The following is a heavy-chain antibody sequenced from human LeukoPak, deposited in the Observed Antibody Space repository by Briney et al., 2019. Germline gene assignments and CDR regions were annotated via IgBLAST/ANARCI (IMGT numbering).Heavy chain of an antibody. D-gene: IGHD3-22*01. CDR2: IYPGDSDA. CDR1: GYSFTSYW. Sequence: GESLKISCKGSGYSFTSYWIGWVRQMPGKGLEWMGIIYPGDSDARYSPSFQGQVTISADKSISTAYLQWSSLKASDTAMYYCARHSDYDSSGYYYLFDYWGQGTLVTVSS. V-gene: IGHV5-51*01. CDR3: ARHSDYDSSGYYYLFDY. J-gene: IGHJ4*02.